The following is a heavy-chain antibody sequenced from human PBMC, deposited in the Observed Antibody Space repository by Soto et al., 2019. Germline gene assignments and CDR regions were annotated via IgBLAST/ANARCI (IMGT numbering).Heavy chain of an antibody. CDR1: GGSFSGHS. CDR3: ARDIRGYSRAFDY. D-gene: IGHD5-18*01. V-gene: IGHV4-59*11. CDR2: IYYTGNT. Sequence: SLSLTCAVYGGSFSGHSWTWIRQSPGKGLEWIGYIYYTGNTNYNPSLKSRVTISVDTSKNQFSLKLTSVTAADTAVYYCARDIRGYSRAFDYWGQGTLVTVSS. J-gene: IGHJ4*02.